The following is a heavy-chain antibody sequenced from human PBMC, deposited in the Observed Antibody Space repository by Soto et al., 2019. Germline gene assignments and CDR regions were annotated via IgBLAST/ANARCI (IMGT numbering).Heavy chain of an antibody. J-gene: IGHJ3*02. CDR2: ISAYNGNT. CDR3: PRDSYYYDSSGYYPPDDAFDI. V-gene: IGHV1-18*01. Sequence: QVQLVQSGAEVKKPGASVKVSCKASGYTFTSYGISWVRQAPGQGLEWMGWISAYNGNTNYAQKLQGRVTMTTDTSTSTAYMELRSLRSDDTAVYYCPRDSYYYDSSGYYPPDDAFDIWGQGTMVTVSS. D-gene: IGHD3-22*01. CDR1: GYTFTSYG.